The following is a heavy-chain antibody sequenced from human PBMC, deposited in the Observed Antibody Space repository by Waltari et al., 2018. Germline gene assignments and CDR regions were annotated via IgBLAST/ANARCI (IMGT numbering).Heavy chain of an antibody. V-gene: IGHV1-2*06. J-gene: IGHJ5*02. D-gene: IGHD1-1*01. CDR1: GYTFTGYY. CDR3: ARDRAHGRNWFDP. Sequence: QVQLVQSGAEVKKPGASVKVSCKASGYTFTGYYMHWVRQAPGQGLEWRGRINPNSGGTNYAQKFQGRVTMTRDTSISTAYMELSRLRSDDTAVYYCARDRAHGRNWFDPWGQGTLVTVSS. CDR2: INPNSGGT.